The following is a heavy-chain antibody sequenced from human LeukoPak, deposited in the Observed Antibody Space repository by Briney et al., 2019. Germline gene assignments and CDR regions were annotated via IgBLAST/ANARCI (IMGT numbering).Heavy chain of an antibody. CDR2: IWYDGSDK. V-gene: IGHV3-33*01. CDR1: GFTFSSYG. J-gene: IGHJ5*02. Sequence: GGSLRLSCAASGFTFSSYGMHWVRQAPGKGLEWVAVIWYDGSDKYYADSVKGRFTISRDNSKNTLYLQMNSLRAEDTAVYYCAREWYSSGLTQLDPWGQGTLVTVSS. CDR3: AREWYSSGLTQLDP. D-gene: IGHD6-19*01.